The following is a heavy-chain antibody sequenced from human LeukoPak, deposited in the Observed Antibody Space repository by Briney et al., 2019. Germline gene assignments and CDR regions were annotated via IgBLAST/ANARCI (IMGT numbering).Heavy chain of an antibody. J-gene: IGHJ4*02. V-gene: IGHV3-23*01. D-gene: IGHD6-19*01. Sequence: GGSLRLSRAASGFTFSSYAMSWVRQAPGKGLEWVSAISGSGGSTYYADSVKGRFTISRDNSKNTLYLQMNSLRAEDTAVYYCAKSRYSSGWSSYYFDYWGQGTLVTVSS. CDR3: AKSRYSSGWSSYYFDY. CDR2: ISGSGGST. CDR1: GFTFSSYA.